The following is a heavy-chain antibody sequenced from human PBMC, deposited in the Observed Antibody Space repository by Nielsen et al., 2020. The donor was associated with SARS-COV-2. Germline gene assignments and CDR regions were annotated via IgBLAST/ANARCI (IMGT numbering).Heavy chain of an antibody. Sequence: ASVKVSCKASGYTFTSYYMHWVRQAPGQGLEWMGWINPNSGGTNYAQKFQGWVTMTRDTSISTAYMELSRLRSDDTAVYYCARGEIAVAGTADYWGQGTLVTVSS. CDR2: INPNSGGT. CDR1: GYTFTSYY. CDR3: ARGEIAVAGTADY. J-gene: IGHJ4*02. V-gene: IGHV1-2*04. D-gene: IGHD6-19*01.